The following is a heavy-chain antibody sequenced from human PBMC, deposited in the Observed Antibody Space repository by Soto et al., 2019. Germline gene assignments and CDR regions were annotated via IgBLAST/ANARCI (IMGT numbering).Heavy chain of an antibody. V-gene: IGHV1-69*01. J-gene: IGHJ6*02. D-gene: IGHD2-15*01. CDR2: IIPIFGTA. CDR3: ARSQGGSSSLDIYYYYYYGMDV. Sequence: QVQLVQSGAEVKKPGSSVKVSCKAPGGTLSSYAISWVRQAPGQGLEWWGGIIPIFGTAKYAQKFQGRVTITADESTSTGYMELSSLRSEDTAVYYCARSQGGSSSLDIYYYYYYGMDVWGQGTTVTVSS. CDR1: GGTLSSYA.